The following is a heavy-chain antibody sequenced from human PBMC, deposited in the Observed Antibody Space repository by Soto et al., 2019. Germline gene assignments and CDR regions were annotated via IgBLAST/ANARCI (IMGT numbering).Heavy chain of an antibody. D-gene: IGHD4-4*01. Sequence: QVQLQESGPGLVKPSKTLSLTCTVSGGSIKNSGYYWSWIRQHPEKGLEWIGYISYSGSTDYAPSLKSRVTMSVDTSKNQFFLNLTSVTAADTAVYYCGRDAVTKRDFYYYGMDVWGRGTTVTVSS. CDR3: GRDAVTKRDFYYYGMDV. CDR2: ISYSGST. V-gene: IGHV4-31*03. J-gene: IGHJ6*02. CDR1: GGSIKNSGYY.